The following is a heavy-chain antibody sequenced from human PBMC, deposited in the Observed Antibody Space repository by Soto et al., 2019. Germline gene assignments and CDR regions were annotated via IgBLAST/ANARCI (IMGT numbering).Heavy chain of an antibody. V-gene: IGHV4-59*08. Sequence: QVQLQESGPGLVKPSETLSLTCTVSGGSISGYDWSWVRQPPGKRLEWIGYIYYSGSTNYNPSLKSRVTISVDTSKNQFSLKLSSVTAADTAVYYCARLSYSSGCYWGRGTLVTVSS. CDR3: ARLSYSSGCY. CDR2: IYYSGST. J-gene: IGHJ2*01. D-gene: IGHD6-19*01. CDR1: GGSISGYD.